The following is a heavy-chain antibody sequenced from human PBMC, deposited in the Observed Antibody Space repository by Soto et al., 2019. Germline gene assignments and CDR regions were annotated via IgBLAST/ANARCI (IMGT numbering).Heavy chain of an antibody. V-gene: IGHV1-18*04. CDR1: GYTFTSYG. CDR2: ISAYNGNT. J-gene: IGHJ4*02. Sequence: QVQLVQSGAEVKKPGASVKVSCKASGYTFTSYGISWVRQAPGQGLEWMGWISAYNGNTNYAQKLQGRVTMTTDTSTRTAYKEPRKLRSDDTAGYYCARDQGYCSCTRWYSFDHWGQGTLVTVSS. D-gene: IGHD2-2*02. CDR3: ARDQGYCSCTRWYSFDH.